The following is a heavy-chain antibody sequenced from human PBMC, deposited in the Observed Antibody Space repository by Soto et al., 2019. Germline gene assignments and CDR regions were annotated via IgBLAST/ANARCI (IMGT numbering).Heavy chain of an antibody. CDR1: GDCISNYY. J-gene: IGHJ5*02. Sequence: SETLALTCTVSGDCISNYYWSWIRQPPGKGLEWIGYIYYSGSTNYNPSLKSRVTISVDTSKNQFSLKLSSVTAADTAVYYCARDGYSSGWYGGHNWFDPWGQGTLVTVSS. CDR2: IYYSGST. D-gene: IGHD6-19*01. CDR3: ARDGYSSGWYGGHNWFDP. V-gene: IGHV4-59*01.